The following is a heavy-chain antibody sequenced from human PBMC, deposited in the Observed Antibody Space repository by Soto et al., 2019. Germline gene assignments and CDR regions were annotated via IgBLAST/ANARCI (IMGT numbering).Heavy chain of an antibody. J-gene: IGHJ4*02. CDR3: ARHQKPAERSSARDY. CDR2: IDPSDSYT. CDR1: GYNFPYFW. Sequence: PGESLKISCEGSGYNFPYFWITWVRQMPGKGLEWMGTIDPSDSYTDYSPSFQGHVRLSADKSSSIAYLQWSSLKASDTAMYYCARHQKPAERSSARDYWGQGTPVTVSS. V-gene: IGHV5-10-1*01. D-gene: IGHD1-1*01.